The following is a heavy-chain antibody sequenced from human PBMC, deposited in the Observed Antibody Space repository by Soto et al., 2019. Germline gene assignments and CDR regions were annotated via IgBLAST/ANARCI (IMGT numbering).Heavy chain of an antibody. Sequence: ASVKVSCKASGYTFTSYGISWVRQAPGQGLEWMGWISAYNGNTNYAQKLQGRVTMTTDTSTSSAYMELRSLRSDDTAVYYCARGGAAAGSTSHAFDIWGQGTMVTVSS. CDR2: ISAYNGNT. J-gene: IGHJ3*02. CDR3: ARGGAAAGSTSHAFDI. V-gene: IGHV1-18*01. D-gene: IGHD6-13*01. CDR1: GYTFTSYG.